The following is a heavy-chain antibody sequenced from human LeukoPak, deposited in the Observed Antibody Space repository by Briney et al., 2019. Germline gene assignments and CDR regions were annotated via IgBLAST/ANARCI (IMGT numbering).Heavy chain of an antibody. CDR2: IYNGGTT. V-gene: IGHV3-53*01. CDR3: ARGRVPAAPDVDP. J-gene: IGHJ5*02. D-gene: IGHD2-2*01. CDR1: RFTYLRNI. Sequence: GGSLRDSRAASRFTYLRNIMNGLGPAPGKGLEGVSVIYNGGTTYYADSVKGPFTISRDNSKNTLYIQMNSLRAEDTAVYYSARGRVPAAPDVDPWGQGTLVTVSS.